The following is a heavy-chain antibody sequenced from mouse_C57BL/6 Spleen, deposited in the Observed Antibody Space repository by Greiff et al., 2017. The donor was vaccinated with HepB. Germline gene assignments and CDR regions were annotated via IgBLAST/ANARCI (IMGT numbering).Heavy chain of an antibody. CDR3: ARHGGTGYYAMDY. D-gene: IGHD2-14*01. CDR2: ISSGGSYT. J-gene: IGHJ4*01. V-gene: IGHV5-6*01. CDR1: GFTFSSYG. Sequence: EVKLQESGGDLVKPGGSLKLSCAASGFTFSSYGMSWVRQTPDKRLEWVATISSGGSYTYYPDSVKGRFTISRDNAKNTLYLQMSSLKSEDTAMYYCARHGGTGYYAMDYWGQGTSVTVSS.